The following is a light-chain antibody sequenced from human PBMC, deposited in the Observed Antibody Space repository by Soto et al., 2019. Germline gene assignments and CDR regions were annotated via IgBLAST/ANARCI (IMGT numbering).Light chain of an antibody. CDR2: DVS. Sequence: QSALTQPRSVSGSPGQSVTISCTGTNSDVGGYNYVSWYQQHPGKAPKVMIYDVSERPSGVPDRFSGSKSGNTASLTISGLQAEDEADYYCCSYAGSYTVVFGGGTKLTV. CDR1: NSDVGGYNY. V-gene: IGLV2-11*01. CDR3: CSYAGSYTVV. J-gene: IGLJ2*01.